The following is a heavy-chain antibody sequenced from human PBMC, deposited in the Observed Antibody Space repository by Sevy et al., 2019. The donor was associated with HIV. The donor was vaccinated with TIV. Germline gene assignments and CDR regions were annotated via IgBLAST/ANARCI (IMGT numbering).Heavy chain of an antibody. CDR2: ISGSGGST. V-gene: IGHV3-23*01. CDR3: AKHCSSTSCYNDY. CDR1: GFTFSNYA. Sequence: GGSLRLSCAASGFTFSNYAMSWVRQAPGKGLEWVSAISGSGGSTYYADSVKGRFTISRDNSKNTLYLQMNSLRAEDTAVYYCAKHCSSTSCYNDYWGQGTLVTVSS. D-gene: IGHD2-2*01. J-gene: IGHJ4*02.